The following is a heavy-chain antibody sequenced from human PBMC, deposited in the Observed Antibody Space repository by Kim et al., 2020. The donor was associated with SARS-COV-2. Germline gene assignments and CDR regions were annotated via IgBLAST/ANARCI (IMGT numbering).Heavy chain of an antibody. CDR1: GFTVSSNY. J-gene: IGHJ3*02. D-gene: IGHD4-17*01. V-gene: IGHV3-53*01. CDR3: ARSLEFDDYPGAFDI. Sequence: GGSLRLSCAASGFTVSSNYMSWVRQAPGKGLEWVSVIYSGGSTYYADSVKGRFTISRDNSKNTLYLQMNSLRAEDTAVYYCARSLEFDDYPGAFDIWGQGTMVTVSS. CDR2: IYSGGST.